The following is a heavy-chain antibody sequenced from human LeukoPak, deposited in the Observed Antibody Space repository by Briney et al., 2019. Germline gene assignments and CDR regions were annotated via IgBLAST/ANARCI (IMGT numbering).Heavy chain of an antibody. CDR2: INSDETTT. J-gene: IGHJ5*02. D-gene: IGHD2-15*01. CDR3: ARRVDATRWFDP. CDR1: GFTSSNYF. V-gene: IGHV3-74*03. Sequence: PGGSLRLSCAASGFTSSNYFMHWVRQAPGKGLVWVSRINSDETTTMYADSVKGRFTISRDNAKNTLYLQMNSLRDEDTAVYYCARRVDATRWFDPWGQGTLVTVSS.